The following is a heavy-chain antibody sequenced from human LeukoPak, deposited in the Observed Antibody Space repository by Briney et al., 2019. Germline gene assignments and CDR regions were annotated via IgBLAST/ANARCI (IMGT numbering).Heavy chain of an antibody. CDR3: ARAYFEDFWSGYFSFDY. J-gene: IGHJ4*02. Sequence: VALVKVSCKASGYTFTSYGISWVRQAPGQGLEWMGWISAYNGNTNYAQKLQGRVTMTTDTSTSTAYMELRSLRSDDTAVYYCARAYFEDFWSGYFSFDYWGQGTLVTVSS. CDR1: GYTFTSYG. D-gene: IGHD3-3*01. CDR2: ISAYNGNT. V-gene: IGHV1-18*01.